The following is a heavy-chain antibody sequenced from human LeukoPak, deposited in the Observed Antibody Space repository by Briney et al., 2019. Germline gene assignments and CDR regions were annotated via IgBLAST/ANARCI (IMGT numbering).Heavy chain of an antibody. D-gene: IGHD3-10*01. J-gene: IGHJ5*02. Sequence: SETLSLTCTVSGDSISTSSYYWGWIRQPPGKGLEWIGSVFFSGNTYYEPSLKSRVTISVATSTNQFSLNVRSVSAADTAVYYCARDPFPELPGFDAGAWFDPWGQGTLVTVSS. CDR1: GDSISTSSYY. V-gene: IGHV4-39*07. CDR3: ARDPFPELPGFDAGAWFDP. CDR2: VFFSGNT.